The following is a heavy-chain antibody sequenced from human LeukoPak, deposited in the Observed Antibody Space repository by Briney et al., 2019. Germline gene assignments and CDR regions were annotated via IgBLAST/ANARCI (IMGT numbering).Heavy chain of an antibody. D-gene: IGHD2-2*01. CDR1: GYTFTSYY. J-gene: IGHJ5*02. V-gene: IGHV1-46*01. Sequence: ASVKVSCKASGYTFTSYYMHWVRQAPGQGLEWMGIINPSGGSTSYAQKFQGRVTMTRDTSTSTVYMELSSLRSEDTAVYHCAREKRIYCSSTSCSTYNWFDPWGQGTLVTVSS. CDR3: AREKRIYCSSTSCSTYNWFDP. CDR2: INPSGGST.